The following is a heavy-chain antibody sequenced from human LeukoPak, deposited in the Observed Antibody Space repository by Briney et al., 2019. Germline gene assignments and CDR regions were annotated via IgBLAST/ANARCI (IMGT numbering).Heavy chain of an antibody. Sequence: GRSLRLSCAASGFTFSSYGMHWVRQAPGKGLEWVAVISYDGSNKYYADSVKGRFTISRDNSKNTLYLQMNSLRAEDTAVYYCASHFREGDYYYYYGMDVWGKGTTVTVSS. V-gene: IGHV3-30*03. CDR1: GFTFSSYG. CDR3: ASHFREGDYYYYYGMDV. CDR2: ISYDGSNK. J-gene: IGHJ6*04.